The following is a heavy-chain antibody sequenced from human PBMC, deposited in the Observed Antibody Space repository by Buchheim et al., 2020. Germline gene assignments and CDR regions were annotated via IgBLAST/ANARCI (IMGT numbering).Heavy chain of an antibody. D-gene: IGHD5-24*01. V-gene: IGHV2-70*15. CDR1: GLSLRNVGVS. CDR2: LDWDDYK. J-gene: IGHJ4*02. CDR3: ARENDYNALDS. Sequence: QVSLRESGPAHVRTTETLTLTCTVSGLSLRNVGVSVSWIRRPPGQPLQWLARLDWDDYKYYNTSLQARLTVSKRPSKKQVVLTLTNVDPADTATYYCARENDYNALDSWGQGTL.